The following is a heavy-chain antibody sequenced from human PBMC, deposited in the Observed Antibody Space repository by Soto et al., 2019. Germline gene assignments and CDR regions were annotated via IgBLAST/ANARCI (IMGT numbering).Heavy chain of an antibody. D-gene: IGHD2-21*01. J-gene: IGHJ5*02. V-gene: IGHV1-69*02. CDR1: GGTFSSYP. CDR2: IIPILNIA. CDR3: ARTRAATDSLYWFDP. Sequence: QVQLVQSGAEVKKPGSSVKVSCKASGGTFSSYPISWVRQAPGQGLEWMGRIIPILNIANYAQKFQGRVTLTADKSTNTDYMELSSLRSEDTAVYYCARTRAATDSLYWFDPWGQGTLVTVSS.